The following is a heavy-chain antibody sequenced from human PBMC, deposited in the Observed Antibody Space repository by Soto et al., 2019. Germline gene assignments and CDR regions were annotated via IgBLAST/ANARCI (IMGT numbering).Heavy chain of an antibody. CDR1: GYSFTSYW. V-gene: IGHV5-51*01. J-gene: IGHJ3*02. CDR2: IYPGDSDT. CDR3: AYTMTSTGDAFDI. Sequence: PGESLKISCKGSGYSFTSYWIGWVRQMPGKGLEWMGIIYPGDSDTRYSPSFQGQVTISADKSISTAYLQWSSLKASDTAMYYCAYTMTSTGDAFDIWGQGTMVTVSS. D-gene: IGHD3-22*01.